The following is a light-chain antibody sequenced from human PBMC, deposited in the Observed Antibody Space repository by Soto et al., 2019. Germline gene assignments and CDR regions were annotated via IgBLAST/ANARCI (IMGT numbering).Light chain of an antibody. J-gene: IGKJ2*01. CDR3: QYYGSFPHT. Sequence: DIQMTQSPSTLSASVGDRVTITCRASQSFRTWLAWYQQKPGNAPKVLIYKASTLESGVPSRFSGSGSGTEFTLTISSLQPDDFATYSCQYYGSFPHTLGQGTKLEIK. CDR2: KAS. V-gene: IGKV1-5*03. CDR1: QSFRTW.